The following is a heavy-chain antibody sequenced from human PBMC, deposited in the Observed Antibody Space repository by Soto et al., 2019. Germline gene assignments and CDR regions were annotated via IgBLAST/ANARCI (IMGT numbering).Heavy chain of an antibody. CDR3: ARDSSEDGSGSYNWFDP. D-gene: IGHD3-10*01. CDR2: IYYSGST. V-gene: IGHV4-59*01. Sequence: SETLSLTCTVSGGSISSYYWSWIRQPPGKGLEWIGYIYYSGSTNYNPSLKSRVTISVDTSKNQFSLKLSSVTAADTAVYYCARDSSEDGSGSYNWFDPWGQGTLVTVSS. CDR1: GGSISSYY. J-gene: IGHJ5*02.